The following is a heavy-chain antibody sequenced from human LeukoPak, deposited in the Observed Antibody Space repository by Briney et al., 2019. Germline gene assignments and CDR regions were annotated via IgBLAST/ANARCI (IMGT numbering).Heavy chain of an antibody. J-gene: IGHJ4*02. CDR3: ASSIAVAVTGLDY. V-gene: IGHV1-46*01. D-gene: IGHD6-19*01. CDR1: GYTFSGFY. CDR2: IKVSGGRT. Sequence: ASVKVSCKASGYTFSGFYVHWVRQAPGQGLEWMGIIKVSGGRTEYAQKFQGRVTMTRDMSTSTVYMELNNLRSEDTAVYYCASSIAVAVTGLDYWGQGTLVTVSS.